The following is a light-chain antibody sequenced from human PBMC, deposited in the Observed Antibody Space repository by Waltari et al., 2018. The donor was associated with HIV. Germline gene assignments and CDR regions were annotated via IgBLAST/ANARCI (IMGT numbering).Light chain of an antibody. CDR3: QQYNVWPPWT. V-gene: IGKV3-15*01. CDR2: GAS. J-gene: IGKJ1*01. CDR1: QSVSGN. Sequence: EIVMTQSPATLSASPGERATLSCRASQSVSGNLAWYQQKPGQAPRLLIYGASTRSTGIPARFSGSWSGTEFTLSISSLQSEDFAGYYCQQYNVWPPWTFGQGTEVEIK.